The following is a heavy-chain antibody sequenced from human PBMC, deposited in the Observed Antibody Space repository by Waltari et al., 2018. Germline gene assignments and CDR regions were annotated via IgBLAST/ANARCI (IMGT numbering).Heavy chain of an antibody. J-gene: IGHJ4*02. V-gene: IGHV4-39*07. Sequence: LQLHESGPGPVKPSQTLSLTCTVSGGSISSGDEYWGWVRPPPGGGLEWRGTMYHTGTTCYNPARKSRVTKSVDTSKNQFSLRLTSMTAAETAMYYCARDDRDGLPDYFDFWGQGTLVTVSS. D-gene: IGHD2-8*01. CDR2: MYHTGTT. CDR3: ARDDRDGLPDYFDF. CDR1: GGSISSGDEY.